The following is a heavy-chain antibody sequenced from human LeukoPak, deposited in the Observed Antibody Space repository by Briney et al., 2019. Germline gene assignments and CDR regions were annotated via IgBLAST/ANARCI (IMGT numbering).Heavy chain of an antibody. CDR3: ARGIVDTAMVYYFDY. CDR1: GGTFSSYA. CDR2: IIPILGIA. D-gene: IGHD5-18*01. Sequence: SSVKDSCKASGGTFSSYAFSWVRQAPRQGLEWMGRIIPILGIANYAQKFQGRVTITADKSTSTAYMELSSLRSEDTAVYYCARGIVDTAMVYYFDYWGQGTLVTVSS. J-gene: IGHJ4*02. V-gene: IGHV1-69*04.